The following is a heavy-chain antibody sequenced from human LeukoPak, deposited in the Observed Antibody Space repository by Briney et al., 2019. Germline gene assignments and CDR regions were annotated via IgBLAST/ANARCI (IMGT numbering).Heavy chain of an antibody. CDR3: ARGLNGMRDY. J-gene: IGHJ4*02. CDR1: GGSFSGYY. D-gene: IGHD2-8*01. CDR2: INHSGSA. Sequence: SETLSLTCAVYGGSFSGYYWSLIRQPPGKGLEWIGEINHSGSANYNPSLKSRVTISVDTSKNQFSLKLSSVTAADTAVYYCARGLNGMRDYWGQGTLVTVSS. V-gene: IGHV4-34*01.